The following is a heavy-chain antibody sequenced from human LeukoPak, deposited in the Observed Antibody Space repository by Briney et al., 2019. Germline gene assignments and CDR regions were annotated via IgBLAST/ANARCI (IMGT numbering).Heavy chain of an antibody. J-gene: IGHJ5*02. CDR2: INHSGST. Sequence: SETLSLTCAVYGGSFSGYYWSWIRQPPGKGLEWSGEINHSGSTNYNPSLKSRVTISVDTSKTQFSLKLSSVTAAATAVYYCARGGELVSPYNWFDPWGQGTLVTVSS. CDR1: GGSFSGYY. D-gene: IGHD1-1*01. V-gene: IGHV4-34*01. CDR3: ARGGELVSPYNWFDP.